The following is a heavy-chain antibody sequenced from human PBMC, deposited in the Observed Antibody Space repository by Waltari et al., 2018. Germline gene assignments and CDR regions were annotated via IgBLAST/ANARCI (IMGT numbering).Heavy chain of an antibody. CDR2: IIPIFGTA. CDR1: GGTFSSYA. V-gene: IGHV1-69*13. D-gene: IGHD6-13*01. CDR3: ASGPLRQQLVQYYFDY. Sequence: QVQLVQSGAEVKKPGSSVKVSCKASGGTFSSYAISWVRQAPGQGLEWMGGIIPIFGTANYAQKFQGRVTITADESTSTAYMELSSLRSEDTAVYYCASGPLRQQLVQYYFDYWGQGTLVTVSS. J-gene: IGHJ4*02.